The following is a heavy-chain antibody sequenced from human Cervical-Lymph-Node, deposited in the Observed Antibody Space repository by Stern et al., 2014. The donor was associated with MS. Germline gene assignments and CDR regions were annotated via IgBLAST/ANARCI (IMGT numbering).Heavy chain of an antibody. Sequence: VQLEESGSELKKPGASVKVSCKASGYTFTTYPMNWVRQAPGQGLEWMGWISTDTGNPKYAQGFTGRFVFSLDTSVSTAYLQISSLKADDTAVYYCARLAYTSAYYGERLHLFDYWGQGTLVAVSS. D-gene: IGHD6-19*01. CDR2: ISTDTGNP. CDR1: GYTFTTYP. CDR3: ARLAYTSAYYGERLHLFDY. J-gene: IGHJ4*02. V-gene: IGHV7-4-1*02.